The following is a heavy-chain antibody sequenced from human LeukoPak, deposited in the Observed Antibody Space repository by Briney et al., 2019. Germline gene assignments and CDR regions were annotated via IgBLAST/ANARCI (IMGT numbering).Heavy chain of an antibody. J-gene: IGHJ4*02. Sequence: GGSLRLSCAASGFTFSGYSMNWVRQAPGKGLEWVSSISSSSSYINYADSVRGRFTISRDNAKNSLFLQMDSLRGEDTAVYYCARCTTGKTFGSLREIKKSREIDFWGQGTLVTVSS. CDR3: ARCTTGKTFGSLREIKKSREIDF. D-gene: IGHD1-1*01. V-gene: IGHV3-21*01. CDR1: GFTFSGYS. CDR2: ISSSSSYI.